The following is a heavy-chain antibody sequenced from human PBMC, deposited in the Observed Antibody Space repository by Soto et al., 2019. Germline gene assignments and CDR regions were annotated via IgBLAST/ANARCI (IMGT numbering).Heavy chain of an antibody. CDR1: GFTFSSYA. CDR2: ITASGGRT. V-gene: IGHV3-23*01. CDR3: AKDTRYGDYGRWFDF. Sequence: EVHLLESGGGLVQPGESLRLSCTASGFTFSSYAMTWVRQAPGRGLEGVSGITASGGRTYYADSVKGRFTISRDNSKSTLYLQMNSLRAEDTAVYYCAKDTRYGDYGRWFDFWGQGTLVTVSS. D-gene: IGHD4-17*01. J-gene: IGHJ5*01.